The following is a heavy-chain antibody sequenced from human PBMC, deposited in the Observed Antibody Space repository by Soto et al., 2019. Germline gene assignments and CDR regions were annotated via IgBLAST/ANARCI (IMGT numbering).Heavy chain of an antibody. CDR1: GYTFTSYG. J-gene: IGHJ3*02. CDR2: ISAYNGNT. D-gene: IGHD2-2*02. Sequence: ASVKVSCKASGYTFTSYGISWVRQAPGQGLGWMGWISAYNGNTNYAQKLQGRVTMTTDTSTSTAYMELRSLRSDDTAVYYCARVNIVVVPAAIPQINDAFDIWGQGTMVTVSS. CDR3: ARVNIVVVPAAIPQINDAFDI. V-gene: IGHV1-18*01.